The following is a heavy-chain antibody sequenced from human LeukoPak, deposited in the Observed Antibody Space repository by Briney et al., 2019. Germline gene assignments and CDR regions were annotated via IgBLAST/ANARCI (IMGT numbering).Heavy chain of an antibody. D-gene: IGHD3-10*01. CDR3: ARDRVTPPHYYYYMDV. CDR2: IYTSGST. CDR1: GGSISSYY. V-gene: IGHV4-4*08. Sequence: PSETLSLTCTVSGGSISSYYWSWIRQPPGKGLEWIGRIYTSGSTNYNPSLKSRVTISVDTSKNQFSLKLSSVTAADTAAYYCARDRVTPPHYYYYMDVWGKGTTVTVSS. J-gene: IGHJ6*03.